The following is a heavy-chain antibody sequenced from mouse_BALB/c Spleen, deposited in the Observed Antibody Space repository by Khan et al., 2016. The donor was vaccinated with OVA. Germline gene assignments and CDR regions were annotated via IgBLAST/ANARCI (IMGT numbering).Heavy chain of an antibody. D-gene: IGHD2-14*01. CDR1: GFSLSRYN. J-gene: IGHJ4*01. V-gene: IGHV2-6-4*01. CDR3: ARAYYRYDGYYAMDY. CDR2: IWGGGGT. Sequence: VQLKESGPGLVAPSQSLSITCTVSGFSLSRYNIHWVRQPPGKGLEWLGMIWGGGGTDYNSTLKSRLSISKDNSKSQVFLKMNSLQTDDTAMYYCARAYYRYDGYYAMDYWGQGTSVTVPS.